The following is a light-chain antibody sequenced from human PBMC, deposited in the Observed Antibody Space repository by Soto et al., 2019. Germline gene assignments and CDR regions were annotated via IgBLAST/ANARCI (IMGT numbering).Light chain of an antibody. CDR2: LGS. CDR3: MQALQTPQRT. Sequence: DIVMTQSPLSLPVTPGEPASISCRSSQSLLHSNGYNYLDWYLQKPGQSPQLLIYLGSNRASGVPDRFSDSGAGTDFTLKISRVEADDVGVYYCMQALQTPQRTFGQGTKVEIK. V-gene: IGKV2-28*01. CDR1: QSLLHSNGYNY. J-gene: IGKJ1*01.